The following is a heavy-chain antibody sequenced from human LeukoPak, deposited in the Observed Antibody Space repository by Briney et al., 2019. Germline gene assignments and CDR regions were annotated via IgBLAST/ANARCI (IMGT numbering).Heavy chain of an antibody. D-gene: IGHD2-8*01. CDR3: ARRQASCTNGVCYTLYGMDV. J-gene: IGHJ6*02. CDR1: GYSFTSYW. V-gene: IGHV5-51*01. Sequence: GESLKISCKGSGYSFTSYWIGWVRQMPGKGLEWMGIIYPGDSDTRYSPSFQGQVTISADKSISTAYLQWSSLKASDTAMYYCARRQASCTNGVCYTLYGMDVWGQGTTVTVSS. CDR2: IYPGDSDT.